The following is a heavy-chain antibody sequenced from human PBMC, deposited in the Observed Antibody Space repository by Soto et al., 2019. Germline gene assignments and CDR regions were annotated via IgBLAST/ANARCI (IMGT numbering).Heavy chain of an antibody. Sequence: PSETLSLTCTVSGGSISSYYWSWIRQPPGKGLEWIGYIYYSGSTNYNPSLKSRVTISVDTSKNQFSLKLSSVTAADTAVYYCARMAARPDFRYYYYGMDVWGQGTTVTVSS. J-gene: IGHJ6*02. CDR3: ARMAARPDFRYYYYGMDV. CDR2: IYYSGST. D-gene: IGHD6-6*01. V-gene: IGHV4-59*01. CDR1: GGSISSYY.